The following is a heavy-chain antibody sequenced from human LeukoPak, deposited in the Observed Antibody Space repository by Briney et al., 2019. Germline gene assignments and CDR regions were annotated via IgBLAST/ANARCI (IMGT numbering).Heavy chain of an antibody. V-gene: IGHV4-59*01. J-gene: IGHJ3*02. Sequence: TASETLSLTCTVSGGSISSYYWSWVRQPPGKGLEWIGYIYYRGSTNYNPSLKSRVTISVDTSKNQFSLKLSSVTAADTAVYYCAREPPNDYGDSLDAFDIWGQGTMVTVSS. D-gene: IGHD4-17*01. CDR1: GGSISSYY. CDR2: IYYRGST. CDR3: AREPPNDYGDSLDAFDI.